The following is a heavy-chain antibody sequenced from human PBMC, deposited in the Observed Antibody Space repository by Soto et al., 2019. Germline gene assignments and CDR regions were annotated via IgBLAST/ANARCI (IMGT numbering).Heavy chain of an antibody. V-gene: IGHV4-59*01. CDR1: GGSFSNYY. J-gene: IGHJ4*02. Sequence: PSETLSLTCAIYGGSFSNYYWNWIRQPPGKGLEWIANIYYSGSTNYNPSLKSRVTISVDTSKNQFSLKLSSVTAADTAVYFCARYGDYVISFDFWGQGTLVTVSS. CDR2: IYYSGST. D-gene: IGHD4-17*01. CDR3: ARYGDYVISFDF.